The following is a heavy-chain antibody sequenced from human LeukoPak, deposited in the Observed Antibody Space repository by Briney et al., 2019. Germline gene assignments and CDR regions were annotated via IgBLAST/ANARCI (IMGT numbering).Heavy chain of an antibody. CDR1: GFTFSNYA. D-gene: IGHD1-26*01. J-gene: IGHJ4*02. Sequence: GGSLRLSCAASGFTFSNYAMNWIRQAPGKGLGWVSAISNSGGTTYYADSVKGQFTISRDNSKNTLYLQMNSLRAEDTAVYYCAKRGGSGSYSGYFDYWGQGTLVTVSS. CDR2: ISNSGGTT. V-gene: IGHV3-23*01. CDR3: AKRGGSGSYSGYFDY.